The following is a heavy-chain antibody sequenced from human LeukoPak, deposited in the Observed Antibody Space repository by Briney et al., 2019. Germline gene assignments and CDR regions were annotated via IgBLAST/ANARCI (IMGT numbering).Heavy chain of an antibody. V-gene: IGHV4-59*01. Sequence: LETLSLTCTVSGGSISSYYWSWIRLPPGKGLEWSGFLDYSGSPNYNPSFKSRLTVSVDTSKNQFSLKLTSVTAADTAVYYCARAPNWGYYFDYWGQGTLVTVSS. D-gene: IGHD7-27*01. CDR2: LDYSGSP. J-gene: IGHJ4*02. CDR3: ARAPNWGYYFDY. CDR1: GGSISSYY.